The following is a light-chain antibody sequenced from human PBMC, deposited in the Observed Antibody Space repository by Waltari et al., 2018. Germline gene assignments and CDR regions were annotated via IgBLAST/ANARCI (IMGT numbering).Light chain of an antibody. CDR1: QSVGTY. CDR3: QQRSSWTPHT. J-gene: IGKJ2*01. Sequence: EIVLTQSPPTLSLSPGETATLSCKASQSVGTYLAWYQQKPGQAPRLLIYYASNRATGIPDRFRGSESGTDFTLHIDSLEREDFALYYCQQRSSWTPHTFGQGARLEIK. V-gene: IGKV3-11*01. CDR2: YAS.